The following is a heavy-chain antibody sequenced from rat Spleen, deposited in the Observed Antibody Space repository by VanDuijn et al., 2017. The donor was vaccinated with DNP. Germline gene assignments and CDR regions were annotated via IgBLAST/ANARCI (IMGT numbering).Heavy chain of an antibody. CDR1: GFSLTSYG. CDR2: IWSGGST. J-gene: IGHJ2*01. CDR3: ARDWDGYNIDY. D-gene: IGHD4-1*01. Sequence: QVQLKESGPGLVQPSQTLSLTCTVSGFSLTSYGVSWVRQPPGKGLEWIGAIWSGGSTDYNSALKSRLSISRDTSKSQVFLRMNSLQSEDTATYYCARDWDGYNIDYWGQGVMVTVSS. V-gene: IGHV2-4*01.